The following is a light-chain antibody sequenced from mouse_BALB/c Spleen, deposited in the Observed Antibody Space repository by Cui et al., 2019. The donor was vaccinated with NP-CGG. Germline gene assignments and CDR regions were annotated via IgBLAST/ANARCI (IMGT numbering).Light chain of an antibody. V-gene: IGLV1*01. CDR2: GTN. J-gene: IGLJ1*01. Sequence: QPVVTQESALTTSPGETVTLTCRSNTGAVTTSNYANWVQEKPDHLFTGLIGGTNNRAPGVPARFSGSLIGDKVALTITGAQTEDEAIYFCALWYSNHWVFGGGTKLTVL. CDR3: ALWYSNHWV. CDR1: TGAVTTSNY.